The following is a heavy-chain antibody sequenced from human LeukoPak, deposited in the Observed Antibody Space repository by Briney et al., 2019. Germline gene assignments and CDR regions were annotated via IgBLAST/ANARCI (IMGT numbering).Heavy chain of an antibody. D-gene: IGHD1-14*01. V-gene: IGHV4-59*08. CDR2: IYYSGST. CDR3: ARRYTPPGAFDI. Sequence: SETLSLTCTVSGGSISSYYWRWIRQPPGKGLEWIGYIYYSGSTNYNPSLKSRVTISVDTSKNQFSLKLSSVTAADTAVYYCARRYTPPGAFDIWGQGTMVTVSS. J-gene: IGHJ3*02. CDR1: GGSISSYY.